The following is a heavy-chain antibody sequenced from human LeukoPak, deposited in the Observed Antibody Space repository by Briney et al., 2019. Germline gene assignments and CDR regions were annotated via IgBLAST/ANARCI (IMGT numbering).Heavy chain of an antibody. J-gene: IGHJ6*03. Sequence: ASVKVSCKAPGGTFSNSGFTWVRQAPGQGLEWMGGIIPMVGITYYAQKFQGRVTITTDESTSTAYMEVSSLSSEDTAVYYCASGLSGTLRHMDVWGKGTMVTVSS. CDR1: GGTFSNSG. V-gene: IGHV1-69*05. D-gene: IGHD1-20*01. CDR2: IIPMVGIT. CDR3: ASGLSGTLRHMDV.